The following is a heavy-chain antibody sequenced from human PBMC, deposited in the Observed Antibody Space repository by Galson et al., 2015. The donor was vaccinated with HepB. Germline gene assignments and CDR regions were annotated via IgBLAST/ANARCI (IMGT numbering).Heavy chain of an antibody. CDR3: AKDGIMVSNNPYQLHF. J-gene: IGHJ4*02. V-gene: IGHV3-23*01. CDR2: ITSNGGRT. CDR1: GFTFSRYA. Sequence: SLRLSCAASGFTFSRYAMTWVRQAPGKGLEWISSITSNGGRTFCTNSVKGRFTISRDNSRNTVVLQLSSLRPEDTAVYYCAKDGIMVSNNPYQLHFWGQGTLVSVSS. D-gene: IGHD2-8*01.